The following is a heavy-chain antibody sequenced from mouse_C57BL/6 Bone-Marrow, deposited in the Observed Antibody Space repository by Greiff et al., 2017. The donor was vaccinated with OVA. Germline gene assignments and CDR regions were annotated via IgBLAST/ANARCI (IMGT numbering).Heavy chain of an antibody. D-gene: IGHD1-1*01. V-gene: IGHV1-85*01. CDR3: ARSSYYYGSSYLPFAY. J-gene: IGHJ3*01. CDR2: IYPRDGST. CDR1: GYTFTSYD. Sequence: VNVVESGPELVKPGASVKLSCKASGYTFTSYDINWVKQRPGQGLEWIGWIYPRDGSTKYNEKFKGKATLTVDTSSSTAYMELHSLTSEDSAVYFCARSSYYYGSSYLPFAYWGQGTLVTVSA.